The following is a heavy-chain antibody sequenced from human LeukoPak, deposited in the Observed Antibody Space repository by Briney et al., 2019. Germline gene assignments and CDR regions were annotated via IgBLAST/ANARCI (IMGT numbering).Heavy chain of an antibody. V-gene: IGHV4-39*07. CDR2: IYYSGST. CDR3: AGDAGSSRVFF. D-gene: IGHD6-13*01. Sequence: PSETLSLTCTVSGGSISSSSYYWGWIRQPPGKGLEWIGSIYYSGSTYYNPSLKSRVTISVDTSKNQFSLKLSSVTAADTAVYYCAGDAGSSRVFFWGQGTLVTVSS. CDR1: GGSISSSSYY. J-gene: IGHJ4*02.